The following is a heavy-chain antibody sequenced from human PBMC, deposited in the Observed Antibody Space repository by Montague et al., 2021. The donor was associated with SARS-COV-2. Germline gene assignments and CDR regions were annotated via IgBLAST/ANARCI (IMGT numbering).Heavy chain of an antibody. J-gene: IGHJ4*02. CDR3: ARQMGQSSIFGVVIQYYFDY. CDR2: IYYSGST. Sequence: SETLSLTCTVSGGSISSSSYYWGWIRQPPGKGLEWIGSIYYSGSTYYNPSLKSRVTISVDTSKNQFSLKLSSVTAADTAAYYCARQMGQSSIFGVVIQYYFDYWGQGTLVTVSS. D-gene: IGHD3-3*01. CDR1: GGSISSSSYY. V-gene: IGHV4-39*01.